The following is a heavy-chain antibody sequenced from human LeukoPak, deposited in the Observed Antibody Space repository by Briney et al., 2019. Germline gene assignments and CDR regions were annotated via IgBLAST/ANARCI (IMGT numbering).Heavy chain of an antibody. D-gene: IGHD3-22*01. CDR1: GGTFSSYA. J-gene: IGHJ4*02. CDR2: IIPIFGTA. V-gene: IGHV1-69*13. CDR3: ARNGYYYDSRYYFDY. Sequence: SVKVSCKASGGTFSSYAISWVRQAPGQGLEWTGGIIPIFGTANYAQKFQGRVTITADESTSTAYMELSSLRSEDTAVYYCARNGYYYDSRYYFDYWGQGTLVTVSS.